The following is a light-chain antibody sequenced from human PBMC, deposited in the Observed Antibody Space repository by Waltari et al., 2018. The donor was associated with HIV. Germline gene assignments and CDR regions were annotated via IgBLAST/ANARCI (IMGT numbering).Light chain of an antibody. CDR3: CSFAGSYTLV. Sequence: QSALTQPRSVSGSPGQSVTISCTGTSSDIGDYNYVSWYQQHPGKAPILMIYDFTKRPSGVPDRFAGSESGNTASVTISGLQAEYEVAYDCCSFAGSYTLVFGGGTKLTVL. V-gene: IGLV2-11*01. CDR2: DFT. CDR1: SSDIGDYNY. J-gene: IGLJ3*02.